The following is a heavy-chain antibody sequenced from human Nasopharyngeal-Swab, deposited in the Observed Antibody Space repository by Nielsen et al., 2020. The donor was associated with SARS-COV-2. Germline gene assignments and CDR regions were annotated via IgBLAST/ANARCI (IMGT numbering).Heavy chain of an antibody. Sequence: GGSLRLSCAASGFTSSSYAMSWVRQAPGKGLEWVSAISGSGGGTYYADSVKGRFTISRDNSKNTPYLQMNSLRADDTAVYYCAKGGSSVIAWFDPWGQGTLVTVSS. CDR3: AKGGSSVIAWFDP. D-gene: IGHD6-6*01. CDR1: GFTSSSYA. J-gene: IGHJ5*02. V-gene: IGHV3-23*01. CDR2: ISGSGGGT.